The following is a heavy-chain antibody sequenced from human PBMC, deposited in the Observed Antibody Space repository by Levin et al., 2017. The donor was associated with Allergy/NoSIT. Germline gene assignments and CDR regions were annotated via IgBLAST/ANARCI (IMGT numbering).Heavy chain of an antibody. Sequence: GESLKISCAASGFTLSYFWMNWVRQAPGKGLVWVSGISSDGSSTNYADSVKGRFTISRDNAKNTLYMQMNSLRAEDTAIYYCARVGDCGGGYCYSYTWLDPWGQGTLVTVSS. D-gene: IGHD2-15*01. CDR1: GFTLSYFW. J-gene: IGHJ5*02. CDR2: ISSDGSST. V-gene: IGHV3-74*01. CDR3: ARVGDCGGGYCYSYTWLDP.